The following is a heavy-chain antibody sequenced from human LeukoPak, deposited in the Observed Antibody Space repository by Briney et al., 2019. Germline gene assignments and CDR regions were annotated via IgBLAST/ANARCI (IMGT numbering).Heavy chain of an antibody. J-gene: IGHJ3*02. CDR2: INPNSGGT. Sequence: GASVKVSCKASGYTFTGYYMHWVRQAPGQGLEWMGWINPNSGGTNYAQKFQGRVTMTRDTSISTAYMELSRLRSDDTAVYYCAGPWVLGFLEWPAFDIWGQGTMVTVSS. CDR1: GYTFTGYY. CDR3: AGPWVLGFLEWPAFDI. V-gene: IGHV1-2*02. D-gene: IGHD3-3*01.